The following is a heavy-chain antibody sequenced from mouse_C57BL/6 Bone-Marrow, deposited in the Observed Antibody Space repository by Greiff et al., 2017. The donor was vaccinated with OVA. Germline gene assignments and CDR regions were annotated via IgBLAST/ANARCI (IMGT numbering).Heavy chain of an antibody. Sequence: VQLQQPGAELVKPGASVKMSCKASGYTFTSYWITWVKQRPGQGLEWIGDIYPGSGSTNYNEKFKSKATLTVDTSSSTAYMQLSSLTSEDSAVYYCARRDSSGYVPFAYWGQGTLVTVSA. J-gene: IGHJ3*01. CDR1: GYTFTSYW. CDR2: IYPGSGST. CDR3: ARRDSSGYVPFAY. V-gene: IGHV1-55*01. D-gene: IGHD3-2*02.